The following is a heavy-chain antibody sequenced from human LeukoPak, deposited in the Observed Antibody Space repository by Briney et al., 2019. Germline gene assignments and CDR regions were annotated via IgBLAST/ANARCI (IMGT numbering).Heavy chain of an antibody. CDR2: ISSSSSTI. CDR3: ANPRLADY. D-gene: IGHD6-19*01. V-gene: IGHV3-48*01. CDR1: GFTFSSYS. Sequence: GGSLRLSCAASGFTFSSYSMNWVRQAPGKGLEWVSYISSSSSTIYYADSVKGRFTISRGNAKNSLYLQMNSLRAEDTAVYYCANPRLADYWGQGTLVTVSS. J-gene: IGHJ4*02.